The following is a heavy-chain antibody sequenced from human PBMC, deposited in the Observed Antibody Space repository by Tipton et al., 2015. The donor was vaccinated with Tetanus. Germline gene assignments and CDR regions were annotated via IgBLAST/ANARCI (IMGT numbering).Heavy chain of an antibody. V-gene: IGHV4-59*13. CDR2: VHYTGKD. D-gene: IGHD3-3*02. Sequence: TLSLTCIVSGGSISTYYWSWIRQRPGRGLEWVGYVHYTGKDNYNPSLRSRVTLSVDTSKNQFSLQMSSVTAADTAVYYCARHFNSYSSYMDVWGKGTTVTVSS. CDR3: ARHFNSYSSYMDV. J-gene: IGHJ6*03. CDR1: GGSISTYY.